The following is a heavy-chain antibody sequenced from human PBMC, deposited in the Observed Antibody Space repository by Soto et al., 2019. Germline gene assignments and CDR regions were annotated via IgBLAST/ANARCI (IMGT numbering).Heavy chain of an antibody. J-gene: IGHJ4*02. D-gene: IGHD3-10*01. Sequence: GESLKISCQASGYTFIYFWDAWVRQVPGKGLEWMGVIYPGASDIRYSPSFEGYVTISADKSTNTAYLQWSSLEAADTAIYYCARQGTSRGSDYAAFDFWGPGTLVTVSS. V-gene: IGHV5-51*01. CDR1: GYTFIYFW. CDR2: IYPGASDI. CDR3: ARQGTSRGSDYAAFDF.